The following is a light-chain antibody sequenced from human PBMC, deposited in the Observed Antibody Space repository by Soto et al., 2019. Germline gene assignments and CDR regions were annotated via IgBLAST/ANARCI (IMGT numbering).Light chain of an antibody. CDR1: PSVTNF. J-gene: IGKJ5*01. CDR3: QQYNNWPPIT. Sequence: EIALTQSPATLSLSQGERATLSCRSSPSVTNFLAWYQQKPGQAPRLLIYGAFNRATGIPARFSGSGSGTEFTLTISSLQSEDFAVYYCQQYNNWPPITFGQGTRLEIK. CDR2: GAF. V-gene: IGKV3D-15*01.